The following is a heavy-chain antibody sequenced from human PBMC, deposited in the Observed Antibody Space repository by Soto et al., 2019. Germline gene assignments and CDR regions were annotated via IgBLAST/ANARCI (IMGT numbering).Heavy chain of an antibody. J-gene: IGHJ5*02. CDR2: IYWDDDK. CDR3: AQSSIAPSGTQGWFDP. Sequence: QTTLKQSGPTLVKPTQALSLTYTFSGFSLITSGVGVGWIRQPPGKALEWLALIYWDDDKRYSPSLKSRLTITKDTSKNQVVITMTNMDPADTATYYCAQSSIAPSGTQGWFDPWGQGTLVTVSS. V-gene: IGHV2-5*02. D-gene: IGHD6-13*01. CDR1: GFSLITSGVG.